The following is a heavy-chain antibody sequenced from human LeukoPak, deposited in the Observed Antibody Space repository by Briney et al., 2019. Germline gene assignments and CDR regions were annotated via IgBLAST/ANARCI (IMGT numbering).Heavy chain of an antibody. Sequence: GASVKVSCKASGYTFTGYYMHWVRQAPGQGLEWMGRINLNSGGTNYAQKFQGRVTMTRDTSISTAYMELSRLRSDDTAVYYCAREGGLYSYGAHWWGQGTLVTVSS. CDR1: GYTFTGYY. V-gene: IGHV1-2*06. CDR3: AREGGLYSYGAHW. CDR2: INLNSGGT. D-gene: IGHD5-18*01. J-gene: IGHJ4*02.